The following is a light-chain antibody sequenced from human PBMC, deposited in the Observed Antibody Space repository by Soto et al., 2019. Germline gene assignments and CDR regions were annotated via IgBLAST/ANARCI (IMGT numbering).Light chain of an antibody. CDR1: SSNIGKSY. CDR3: AEWENSVVAVL. Sequence: QPVLTQPPSVSAAPRQKVTISCSGSSSNIGKSYVSWYQQVPGTVPKLLIYDNDKRPSGLPDRFSGSTSGTSATLVITGLQRGKDAYYYCAEWENSVVAVLFGGGTTLTVL. V-gene: IGLV1-51*01. J-gene: IGLJ3*02. CDR2: DND.